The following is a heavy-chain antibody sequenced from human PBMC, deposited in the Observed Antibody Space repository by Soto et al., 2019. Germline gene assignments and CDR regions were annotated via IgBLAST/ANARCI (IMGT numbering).Heavy chain of an antibody. CDR3: ARDAPLTAAFGTWGY. V-gene: IGHV1-18*01. CDR1: GYTFSSYG. D-gene: IGHD6-13*01. J-gene: IGHJ4*02. Sequence: QVQLVQSGAEVKKPGASVKVSCKASGYTFSSYGISWVRQAPGQGLEWMGWISAYNGNTDHAQNFQGRVSMTTDTSTGTAYMELRSLRSDDTAVYFCARDAPLTAAFGTWGYWGQGTLVTVSS. CDR2: ISAYNGNT.